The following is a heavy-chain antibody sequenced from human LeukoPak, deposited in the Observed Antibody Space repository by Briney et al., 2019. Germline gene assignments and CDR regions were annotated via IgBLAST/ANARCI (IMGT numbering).Heavy chain of an antibody. V-gene: IGHV4-59*01. J-gene: IGHJ6*03. D-gene: IGHD3-3*01. CDR2: IYYSGST. Sequence: PSETLSLTCTVSGGSISSYYWSWIRQPPGKGLEWIGYIYYSGSTNYNPSLKGRVTISVDTSKNQFSLKLSSVTAADTAVYYCARLDRHRYDFWSGSPYYMDVWGKGTTVTVSS. CDR3: ARLDRHRYDFWSGSPYYMDV. CDR1: GGSISSYY.